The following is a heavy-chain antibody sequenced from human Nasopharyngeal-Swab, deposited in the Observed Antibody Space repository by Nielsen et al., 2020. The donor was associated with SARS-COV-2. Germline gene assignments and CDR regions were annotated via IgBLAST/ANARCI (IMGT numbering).Heavy chain of an antibody. CDR3: ASSKAMPSIAAHWGQSDY. D-gene: IGHD6-6*01. CDR2: IIPIFGTA. Sequence: SVKVSCKASGGTFNTYAITWVRQAPGQGLEWMGGIIPIFGTANYAQKFQGRVTITADESTSTAYMELSSLRSEDTAVYYCASSKAMPSIAAHWGQSDYWGQGTLVTVSS. J-gene: IGHJ4*02. CDR1: GGTFNTYA. V-gene: IGHV1-69*13.